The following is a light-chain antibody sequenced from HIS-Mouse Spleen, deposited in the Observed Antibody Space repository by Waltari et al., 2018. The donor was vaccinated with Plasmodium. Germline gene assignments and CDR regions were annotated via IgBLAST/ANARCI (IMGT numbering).Light chain of an antibody. CDR2: EDS. CDR3: YSTDSSGNHRV. Sequence: SYELTQQPPVSLSPGTPARITCSGAAVPKNYSWYQQKSCQAPGLVIYEDSKRPSGIPERFSGSSSGTMATLTSSGAQVEDEADYYCYSTDSSGNHRVFGGGTKLTVL. J-gene: IGLJ3*02. CDR1: AVPKNY. V-gene: IGLV3-10*01.